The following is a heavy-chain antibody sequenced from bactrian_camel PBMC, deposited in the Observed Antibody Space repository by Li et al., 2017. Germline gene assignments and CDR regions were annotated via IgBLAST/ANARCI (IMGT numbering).Heavy chain of an antibody. CDR1: GFNFDDAN. D-gene: IGHD1*01. CDR3: AADWDEGRYEYKY. Sequence: VQLVESGGGLVQPGGSLRLSCTTSGFNFDDANKGWYRQAPGDECELVATISTNGRTYYVDSVKGRFTISRDNAKNTLSLQMNSLRPEDTAMYYCAADWDEGRYEYKYWGQGTQVTVS. J-gene: IGHJ4*01. V-gene: IGHV3S55*01. CDR2: ISTNGRT.